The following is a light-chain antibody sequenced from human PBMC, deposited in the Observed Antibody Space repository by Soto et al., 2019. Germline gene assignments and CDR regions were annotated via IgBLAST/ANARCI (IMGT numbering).Light chain of an antibody. CDR2: NNN. CDR1: NSNIGHNY. V-gene: IGLV1-47*02. Sequence: QSVLTQPPSASGPPGQTVTISCSGSNSNIGHNYVYWYQQLPRAAPKLLIFNNNQRPSGVPDRFSGSKSGTSASLAISGLRSEDEADYYCAAWDDSLIGPVFGGGTKVTVL. CDR3: AAWDDSLIGPV. J-gene: IGLJ3*02.